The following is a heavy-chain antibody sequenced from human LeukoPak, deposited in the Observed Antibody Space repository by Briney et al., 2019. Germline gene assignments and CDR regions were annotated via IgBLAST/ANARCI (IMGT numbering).Heavy chain of an antibody. D-gene: IGHD5-18*01. Sequence: GGSLRLSCAASGFTFSNYGLHWVRQAPGKGLEWVAVISYDGSNKNYVDSVKGRFTISRDNSKNTLYLQMSSLRGEDTAVYYCAKDHLAGYSYGGYYFDYWGQGTLVTVSS. V-gene: IGHV3-30*18. CDR2: ISYDGSNK. CDR1: GFTFSNYG. CDR3: AKDHLAGYSYGGYYFDY. J-gene: IGHJ4*02.